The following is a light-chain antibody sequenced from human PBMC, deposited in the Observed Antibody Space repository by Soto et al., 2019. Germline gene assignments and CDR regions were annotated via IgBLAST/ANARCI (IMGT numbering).Light chain of an antibody. CDR1: SSNIGAGYD. CDR2: GNN. CDR3: QSYDSSLSGWV. J-gene: IGLJ2*01. V-gene: IGLV1-40*01. Sequence: QAVVTQPPSVSGAPGQRVTISCTGSSSNIGAGYDVHWYQQLPGTAPKVLIYGNNNRPSGVPERFSGSKSGTSVSLAITGLQAEDEADYYCQSYDSSLSGWVFGGGTKLTVL.